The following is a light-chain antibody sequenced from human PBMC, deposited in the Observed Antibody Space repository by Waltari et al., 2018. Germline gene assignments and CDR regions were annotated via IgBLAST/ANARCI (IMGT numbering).Light chain of an antibody. Sequence: EIVLTQSPDILSFSPGERATLSCRASQSVGTYLAWYQQRPGQSPRLLIYDAFYRATGIPARFSGSGSETDFTLTISSLQPEDFAVYYCQQRRNWPLTFGGGTRVQI. CDR3: QQRRNWPLT. V-gene: IGKV3-11*01. J-gene: IGKJ4*01. CDR1: QSVGTY. CDR2: DAF.